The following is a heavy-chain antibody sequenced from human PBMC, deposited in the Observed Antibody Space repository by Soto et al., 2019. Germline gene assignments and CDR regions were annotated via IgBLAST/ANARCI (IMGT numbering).Heavy chain of an antibody. J-gene: IGHJ6*02. V-gene: IGHV4-34*02. CDR2: VDHRGST. CDR1: GESFSGYY. Sequence: QVHLQQRGAGLLKPSETLSLNCVVSGESFSGYYWCWIRQTPGMGLEWIGEVDHRGSTTYNPSLKTRASKSIDSSKNLFSLELTSVTAADTALYFCARYEYGNSLYGVDVWGQGTRVTVSS. D-gene: IGHD1-7*01. CDR3: ARYEYGNSLYGVDV.